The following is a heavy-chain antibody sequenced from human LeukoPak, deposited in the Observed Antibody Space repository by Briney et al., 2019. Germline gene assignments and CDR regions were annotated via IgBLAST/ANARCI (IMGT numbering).Heavy chain of an antibody. J-gene: IGHJ3*02. Sequence: SETLSLTCAVSGGSISSGGYSWSWIRQPPGKGLEWIGYIYHSGSTYYNPSLKSRVTISVDRSKNQFSLKLSSVTAADTAVYYCARVAYSGSYYYAFDIWGQGTMVTVSS. CDR1: GGSISSGGYS. D-gene: IGHD1-26*01. CDR2: IYHSGST. V-gene: IGHV4-30-2*01. CDR3: ARVAYSGSYYYAFDI.